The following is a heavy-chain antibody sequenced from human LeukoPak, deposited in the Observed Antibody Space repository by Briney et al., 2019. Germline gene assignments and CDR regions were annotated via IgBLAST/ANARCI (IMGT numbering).Heavy chain of an antibody. CDR2: IYYSGST. Sequence: PSETLSLTCTVSGGSVSSGSYYWSWIRQPPGKGLEWIGYIYYSGSTNYNPSLKSRVTISVDTSKNQFSLKLSSVTAADTAVYYCARPAYYDILTGYSHDAFDIWGQGTMVTVSS. CDR1: GGSVSSGSYY. J-gene: IGHJ3*02. D-gene: IGHD3-9*01. V-gene: IGHV4-61*01. CDR3: ARPAYYDILTGYSHDAFDI.